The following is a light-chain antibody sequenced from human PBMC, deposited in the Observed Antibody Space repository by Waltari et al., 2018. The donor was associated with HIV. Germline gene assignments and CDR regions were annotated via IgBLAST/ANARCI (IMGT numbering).Light chain of an antibody. CDR3: VSYTEKDTFLL. V-gene: IGLV2-8*01. CDR2: DVT. Sequence: QSALTQPPSASGSPGQSVAISCTGSSNDIGTYNFVSWYQHHPGKPPKLIIYDVTRRPPGIPDRFSGTKSGYTASLTVSDLQVEDEADYYCVSYTEKDTFLLFGGGTKLAV. CDR1: SNDIGTYNF. J-gene: IGLJ2*01.